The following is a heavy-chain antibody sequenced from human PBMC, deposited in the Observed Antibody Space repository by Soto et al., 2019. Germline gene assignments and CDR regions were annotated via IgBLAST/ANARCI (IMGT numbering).Heavy chain of an antibody. V-gene: IGHV3-23*01. J-gene: IGHJ4*02. D-gene: IGHD2-2*01. CDR1: GFTFSNFG. CDR3: ARGGQYQQPCQFDF. CDR2: LTGNGGTT. Sequence: GGSLRLSCEASGFTFSNFGMSWVCQAPGKGLEWVSGLTGNGGTTYYADSVKGRFTISRDNSKNTLSLQMNSLRVDDTAVYYCARGGQYQQPCQFDFWGQGTLVTVSS.